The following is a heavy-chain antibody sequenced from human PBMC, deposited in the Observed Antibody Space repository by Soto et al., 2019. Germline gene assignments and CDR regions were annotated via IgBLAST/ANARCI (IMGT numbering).Heavy chain of an antibody. CDR3: ASPLRYYDSSGTPLGYFDY. J-gene: IGHJ4*02. D-gene: IGHD3-22*01. Sequence: SVKVSCKASGGTFSSYAISWVRQAPGQGLEWMGGIIPIFGTANYAQKFQGRVTITADESTSTAYMELSSLRSEDTAVYYCASPLRYYDSSGTPLGYFDYWGQGTLVTVPS. CDR2: IIPIFGTA. CDR1: GGTFSSYA. V-gene: IGHV1-69*13.